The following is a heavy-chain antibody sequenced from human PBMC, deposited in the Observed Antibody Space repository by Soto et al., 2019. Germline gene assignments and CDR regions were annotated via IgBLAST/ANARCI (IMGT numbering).Heavy chain of an antibody. V-gene: IGHV3-23*01. CDR1: GFTFSSYA. J-gene: IGHJ4*02. Sequence: PGGSLRLSCAASGFTFSSYAMSWVRQAPGKGLEWVSAIGGSGGSTYYADSVKGRFTISRDNSKNTLYLQMNSLRAEDTAVYYCAKDPHRRPAYYFDYWGQGTLVTVSS. CDR3: AKDPHRRPAYYFDY. CDR2: IGGSGGST.